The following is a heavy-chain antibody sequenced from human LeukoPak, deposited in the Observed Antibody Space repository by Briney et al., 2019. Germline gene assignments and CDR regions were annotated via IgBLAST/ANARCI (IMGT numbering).Heavy chain of an antibody. CDR1: GGFIRSTSDY. Sequence: PSETLSLTCTVSGGFIRSTSDYWGWIRHPPGKGLEWIGSMYYGGTTYYNPSLKSRVTISVDTSNNQFSLRLSSVTAADTAVYYCARLYNGYDQAFDYWGQGTLVTVSS. D-gene: IGHD5-12*01. J-gene: IGHJ4*02. V-gene: IGHV4-39*01. CDR3: ARLYNGYDQAFDY. CDR2: MYYGGTT.